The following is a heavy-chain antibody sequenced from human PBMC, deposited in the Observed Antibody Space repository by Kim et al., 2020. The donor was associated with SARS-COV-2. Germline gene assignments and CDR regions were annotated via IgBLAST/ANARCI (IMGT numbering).Heavy chain of an antibody. CDR2: ISYDGSNK. D-gene: IGHD5-12*01. CDR3: ARVMWGEWLRKIKNYYY. Sequence: GGSLRLSCAASGFTFSSYAMHWVRQAPGKGLEWVAVISYDGSNKYYADSVKGRFTISRDNSKNTLYLQMNSLRAEDTAVYYCARVMWGEWLRKIKNYYY. J-gene: IGHJ6*01. V-gene: IGHV3-30-3*01. CDR1: GFTFSSYA.